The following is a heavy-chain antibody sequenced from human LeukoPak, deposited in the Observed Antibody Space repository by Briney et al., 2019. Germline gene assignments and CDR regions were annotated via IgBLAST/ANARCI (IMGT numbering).Heavy chain of an antibody. D-gene: IGHD3-9*01. Sequence: SETLSLTCTVSGGSISSYYWSWIRQPPGKGLEWIGYIYYSGSTNYNPSLKSRVTISVDTSKNQFSLKLSSVTAADTAVYYCARNVRKWYYDILTGPGVVAGYFDYWGQGTLVTVSS. V-gene: IGHV4-59*08. J-gene: IGHJ4*02. CDR1: GGSISSYY. CDR2: IYYSGST. CDR3: ARNVRKWYYDILTGPGVVAGYFDY.